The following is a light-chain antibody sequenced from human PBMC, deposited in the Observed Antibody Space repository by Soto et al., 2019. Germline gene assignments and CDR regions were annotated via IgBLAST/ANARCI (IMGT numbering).Light chain of an antibody. CDR1: SGHSSYA. CDR2: LNSDGSH. V-gene: IGLV4-69*01. Sequence: QPVLTQSPSASASLGASVKLTCTLSSGHSSYAIAWHQQQPEKGPRYLMKLNSDGSHSKGDGIPDRFSGSSSGAERYLTMPRLQSEDEADYYCQTWGTGIRVFGTGTKLTVL. J-gene: IGLJ1*01. CDR3: QTWGTGIRV.